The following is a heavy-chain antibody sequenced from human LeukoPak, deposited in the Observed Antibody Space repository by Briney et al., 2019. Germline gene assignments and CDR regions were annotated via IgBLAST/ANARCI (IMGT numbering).Heavy chain of an antibody. V-gene: IGHV3-23*01. CDR1: GFIFTSYD. J-gene: IGHJ5*02. CDR2: ISGSGTSK. CDR3: AKPIGDNGFDP. Sequence: GGSLRLSCAASGFIFTSYDMSWVRQAPGKGLEWVSAISGSGTSKYYADSVRGRFTISRDNSKNTLYLQMQSLRAEDTAVYYCAKPIGDNGFDPWGQGTLVTVSS.